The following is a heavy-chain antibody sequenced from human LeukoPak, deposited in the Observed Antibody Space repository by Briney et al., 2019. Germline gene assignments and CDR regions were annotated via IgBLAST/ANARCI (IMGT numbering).Heavy chain of an antibody. CDR1: GGSFSGYY. CDR2: IYHSGST. J-gene: IGHJ3*02. D-gene: IGHD3-22*01. CDR3: ARGPYSYDSSGAFDI. V-gene: IGHV4-34*01. Sequence: SETLSLTCAVYGGSFSGYYRSWIRQPPGKGLEWIGSIYHSGSTYYNPSLKSRVTISVDTSKNQFSLKLSSVTAADTAVYFCARGPYSYDSSGAFDIWGQGTMVTVSS.